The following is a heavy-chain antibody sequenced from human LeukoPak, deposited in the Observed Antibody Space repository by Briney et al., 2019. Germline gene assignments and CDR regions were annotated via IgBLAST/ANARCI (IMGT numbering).Heavy chain of an antibody. D-gene: IGHD2/OR15-2a*01. CDR3: AREVNIVSDSDAFDV. Sequence: SETLSLTCTVSGGSISSTNYFWSWVRQSPGKTLEWIAYIDYSGSAHYSPSLRSCSIISINTSKNQFALTMTSMTAADTAVYYCAREVNIVSDSDAFDVWGQGTMVIVSS. J-gene: IGHJ3*01. CDR2: IDYSGSA. CDR1: GGSISSTNYF. V-gene: IGHV4-30-4*01.